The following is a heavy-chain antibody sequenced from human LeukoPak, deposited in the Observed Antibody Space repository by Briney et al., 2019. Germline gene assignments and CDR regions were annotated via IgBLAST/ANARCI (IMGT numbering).Heavy chain of an antibody. CDR1: GFTFSSYW. Sequence: GSLRLSCAASGFTFSSYWMHWVRQAPGKGLVWVSRINTDGSSTSYADSVKGRFTISRDNAKNSLYLQMNSLRAEDTAVYYCARDRAGTTSVDYWGQGTLVTVSS. V-gene: IGHV3-74*01. D-gene: IGHD1-7*01. J-gene: IGHJ4*02. CDR3: ARDRAGTTSVDY. CDR2: INTDGSST.